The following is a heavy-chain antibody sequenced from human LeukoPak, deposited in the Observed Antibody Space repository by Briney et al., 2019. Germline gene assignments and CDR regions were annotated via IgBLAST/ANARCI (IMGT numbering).Heavy chain of an antibody. V-gene: IGHV1-69*13. CDR3: AKIVDYGGYDAFDI. CDR2: IIPIFGTA. CDR1: GGTFSSYA. Sequence: SVTVSCKASGGTFSSYAISWVRQAPGQGLEWMGGIIPIFGTANYAQKFQGRVTITADESTSTAYMELSSLRSEDTAVYYCAKIVDYGGYDAFDIWGQGTMVTVSS. J-gene: IGHJ3*02. D-gene: IGHD4-23*01.